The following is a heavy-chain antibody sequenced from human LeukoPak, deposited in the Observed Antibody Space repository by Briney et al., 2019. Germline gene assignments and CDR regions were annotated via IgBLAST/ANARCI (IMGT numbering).Heavy chain of an antibody. V-gene: IGHV3-66*01. CDR2: IYSGVST. J-gene: IGHJ4*02. CDR1: GFTVSSNY. CDR3: ARGMRFLEWLPSDY. Sequence: GGSLRLSCAASGFTVSSNYMNWVRQAPGKGLQWVSVIYSGVSTSYADSVKGRFTVSRDNSKNTLYLQMNSLRAEDTAVYYCARGMRFLEWLPSDYWGQGTLVTVSS. D-gene: IGHD3-3*01.